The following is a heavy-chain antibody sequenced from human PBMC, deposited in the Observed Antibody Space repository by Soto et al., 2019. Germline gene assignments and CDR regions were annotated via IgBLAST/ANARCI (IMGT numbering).Heavy chain of an antibody. D-gene: IGHD3-10*01. J-gene: IGHJ4*02. CDR3: AKAVRGVINNFDY. CDR1: GFTFSSYA. Sequence: PGGSLRLSCGASGFTFSSYAMSWVRQAPGKGLEWVSGISGSGDSTYYADAVKGRFTISRDNSKNTLYLQMNSLRAEDTAVYYCAKAVRGVINNFDYWGQGTVVTSPQ. CDR2: ISGSGDST. V-gene: IGHV3-23*01.